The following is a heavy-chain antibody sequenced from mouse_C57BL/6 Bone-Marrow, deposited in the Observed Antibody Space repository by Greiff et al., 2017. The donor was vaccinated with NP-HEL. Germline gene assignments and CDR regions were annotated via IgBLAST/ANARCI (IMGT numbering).Heavy chain of an antibody. D-gene: IGHD1-1*01. J-gene: IGHJ4*01. Sequence: EVKLEESGGGLVQPGGSMKLSCAASGFTFSDAWMDWVRQSPEKGLEWVAEIRNKPNNHATYYAESVKGRFTISRDDSKSSVYLQMNSLRAEDTGIYYCTSHYYGRDYAMDYWGQGTSVTVSS. CDR3: TSHYYGRDYAMDY. V-gene: IGHV6-6*01. CDR1: GFTFSDAW. CDR2: IRNKPNNHAT.